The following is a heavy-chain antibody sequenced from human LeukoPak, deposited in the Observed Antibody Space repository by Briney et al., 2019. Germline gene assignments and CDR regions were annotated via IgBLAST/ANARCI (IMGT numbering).Heavy chain of an antibody. Sequence: GGSLRLSCAASGITVSSNYMSWVRQVPGKGLEWVSVIYSGGNTYYADSVKGRFTISRDNSKNTLDLHMNSLKAEDTAVYYCAKVESAEAGYFDYWGQGTLVTVSS. D-gene: IGHD6-13*01. CDR3: AKVESAEAGYFDY. J-gene: IGHJ4*02. V-gene: IGHV3-53*01. CDR1: GITVSSNY. CDR2: IYSGGNT.